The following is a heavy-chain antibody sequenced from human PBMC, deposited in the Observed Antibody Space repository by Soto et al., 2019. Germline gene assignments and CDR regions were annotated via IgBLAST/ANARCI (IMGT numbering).Heavy chain of an antibody. CDR1: GGSINSYY. CDR2: IYYSGST. D-gene: IGHD5-18*01. Sequence: TSETLSLTCTVSGGSINSYYWSWIRKPPGKGLEWIGYIYYSGSTNYNPSLKSRVTISVDTSKNQFSLKLSSVTAADTAVYYCARSRRYNYGYDYYYYYMDVWGKGTTVTVSS. V-gene: IGHV4-59*01. CDR3: ARSRRYNYGYDYYYYYMDV. J-gene: IGHJ6*03.